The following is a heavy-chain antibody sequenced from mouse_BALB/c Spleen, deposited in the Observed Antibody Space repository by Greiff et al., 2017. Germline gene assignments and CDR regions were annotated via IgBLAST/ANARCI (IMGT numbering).Heavy chain of an antibody. J-gene: IGHJ1*01. CDR2: ISSGGST. CDR1: GFTFSSYA. CDR3: ARIIHITSVRARGYFDV. V-gene: IGHV5-6-5*01. Sequence: EVQRVESGGGLVKPGGSLTLTCAASGFTFSSYAMSWVRQTPEKRLEWVASISSGGSTYYPESVKGRFTISRDNARNILYLQMSSLRSEDTAMYYCARIIHITSVRARGYFDVWGAGTTVTVSS. D-gene: IGHD1-1*01.